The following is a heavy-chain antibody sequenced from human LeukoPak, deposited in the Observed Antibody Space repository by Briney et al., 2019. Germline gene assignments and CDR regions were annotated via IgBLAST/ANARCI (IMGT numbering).Heavy chain of an antibody. V-gene: IGHV3-21*01. CDR3: ARSRGWRDRPRMYAFDI. CDR1: GFTFSSYS. D-gene: IGHD1-14*01. J-gene: IGHJ3*02. Sequence: GGSLRLSCAASGFTFSSYSMNWVRQAPGKGLEWVSSISSSSSYIYYADSVKGRFTISRDNAKNSLYLQMNSLRAEDTAVYYCARSRGWRDRPRMYAFDIWGQGTMVTVSS. CDR2: ISSSSSYI.